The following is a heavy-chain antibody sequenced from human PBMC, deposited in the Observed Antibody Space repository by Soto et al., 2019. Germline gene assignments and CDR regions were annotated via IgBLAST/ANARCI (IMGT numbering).Heavy chain of an antibody. CDR2: IIPIFGTA. J-gene: IGHJ4*02. CDR1: GGTFSSYA. V-gene: IGHV1-69*12. Sequence: QVQLVQSGAEVKKPGSSVKVSCKASGGTFSSYAISWVRQAPGQGLEWMGGIIPIFGTANYAQKFQGRVTITADESTSTAYRELSSLRSEDTAVYYCARAKISDYSNLRYYFDYWGQGTLVTVSS. CDR3: ARAKISDYSNLRYYFDY. D-gene: IGHD4-4*01.